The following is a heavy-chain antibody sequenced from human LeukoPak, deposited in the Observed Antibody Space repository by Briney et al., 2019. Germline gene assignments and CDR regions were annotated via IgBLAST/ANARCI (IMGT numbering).Heavy chain of an antibody. J-gene: IGHJ4*02. CDR1: GFTFSSYA. CDR3: ARAFGVLLTHYFDY. V-gene: IGHV3-30-3*01. D-gene: IGHD3-10*01. Sequence: GGSLRLSCAASGFTFSSYAMHWVRQAPGKGLEWVAVISYDGSNKYYADSVKGRFTISRDNSKNTLYLQMNSLRAEDTAVYYCARAFGVLLTHYFDYWGQGTLVTVSS. CDR2: ISYDGSNK.